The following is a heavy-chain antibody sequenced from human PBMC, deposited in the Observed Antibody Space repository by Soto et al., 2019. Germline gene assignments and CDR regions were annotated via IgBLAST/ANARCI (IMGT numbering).Heavy chain of an antibody. Sequence: GAPVKVSCKASGGNFSNYTISWVRQAPGQGLEWMGGIIPVFGTTDYEQKFQGRVTITADGSTSTAYMKLSSLRSADTAVYYCARSSPYIVVPRPPGKQDYSGMGVWGQRTPATVSS. J-gene: IGHJ6*02. CDR2: IIPVFGTT. CDR3: ARSSPYIVVPRPPGKQDYSGMGV. CDR1: GGNFSNYT. V-gene: IGHV1-69*13. D-gene: IGHD3-22*01.